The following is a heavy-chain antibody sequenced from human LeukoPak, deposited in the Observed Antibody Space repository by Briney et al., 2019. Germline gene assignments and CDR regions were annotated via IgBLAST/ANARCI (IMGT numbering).Heavy chain of an antibody. V-gene: IGHV3-30*18. J-gene: IGHJ4*02. CDR1: GFTFTNYA. Sequence: GGSLRLSCAASGFTFTNYAMHWVRQTPGKGLEWVALISSDGSKNIYADPVKGRFTVSRDNSKSTLYLQMNSLRAEDTAVYYCVKGLVQTTMSYSVDYWGQGALVTVSS. CDR2: ISSDGSKN. D-gene: IGHD1-1*01. CDR3: VKGLVQTTMSYSVDY.